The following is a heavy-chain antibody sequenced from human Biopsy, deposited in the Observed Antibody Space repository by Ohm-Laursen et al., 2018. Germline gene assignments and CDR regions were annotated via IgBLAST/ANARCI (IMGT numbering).Heavy chain of an antibody. D-gene: IGHD3-3*01. J-gene: IGHJ5*02. CDR2: VFDSGST. CDR1: GGSMSSGAYN. V-gene: IGHV4-31*03. CDR3: ARTPRDSFWSGSYKRGLWFDP. Sequence: TLSLTCSASGGSMSSGAYNWNWVRQHPGKGLEWIGYVFDSGSTYYSPSLEGRLTISIDTPKNQFSLKLTSVTAADTAVYYCARTPRDSFWSGSYKRGLWFDPWGQGTLVIVSS.